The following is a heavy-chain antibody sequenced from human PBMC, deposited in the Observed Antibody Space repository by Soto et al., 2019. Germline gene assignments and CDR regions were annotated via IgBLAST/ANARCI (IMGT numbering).Heavy chain of an antibody. CDR3: ARGLPLAADY. CDR1: GYTFAICA. CDR2: INAGNGNT. V-gene: IGHV1-3*01. J-gene: IGHJ4*02. Sequence: ASVKVSCKASGYTFAICAMRWVRQAPGQRLEWMGWINAGNGNTKYSQKFQGRVTITRDTSASTAYMELSSLRSEDTAVYYCARGLPLAADYWGQGTLVTVS.